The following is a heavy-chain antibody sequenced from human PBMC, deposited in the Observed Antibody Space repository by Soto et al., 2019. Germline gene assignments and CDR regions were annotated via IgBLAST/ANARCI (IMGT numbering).Heavy chain of an antibody. V-gene: IGHV1-3*04. J-gene: IGHJ5*02. CDR1: GITSTTYA. CDR3: ARAISGYVT. CDR2: INTGNGNT. D-gene: IGHD5-12*01. Sequence: AASVKVSCKASGITSTTYAIHWVRQAPGQGLEWMGWINTGNGNTRYSQRFLGRVSLTTDTSASTASMDLSSLTSEDTAVYYCARAISGYVTWGQGTLVTVSS.